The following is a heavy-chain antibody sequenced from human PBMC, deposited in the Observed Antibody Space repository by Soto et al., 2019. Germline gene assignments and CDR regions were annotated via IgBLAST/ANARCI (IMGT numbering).Heavy chain of an antibody. CDR2: ISSSSNNI. J-gene: IGHJ6*02. CDR3: AKDVVWSGYSYYYGMDV. V-gene: IGHV3-21*04. D-gene: IGHD3-3*01. Sequence: PGGSLRLSCAGSGFTFSGYSMNWVRQAPGKGLEWVSSISSSSNNIDYADSVKGRFTISRDNAKNSLYLQMNSLRPEDTALYYCAKDVVWSGYSYYYGMDVWGPGTTVTVSS. CDR1: GFTFSGYS.